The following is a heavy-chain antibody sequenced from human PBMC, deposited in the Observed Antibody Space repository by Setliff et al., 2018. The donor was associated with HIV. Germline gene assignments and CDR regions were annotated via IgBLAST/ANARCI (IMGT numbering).Heavy chain of an antibody. CDR3: ARVPVPGANWFDP. V-gene: IGHV4-39*01. Sequence: PSETLSLTCSVSGVSINRTDRYWGWIRQSPGKSLEWIGSVSQSGSTYYNPSLKSRITISVDRSKNLFSLKLISVTAADQGVYYCARVPVPGANWFDPWGLGTLVTVSS. CDR2: VSQSGST. J-gene: IGHJ5*02. CDR1: GVSINRTDRY.